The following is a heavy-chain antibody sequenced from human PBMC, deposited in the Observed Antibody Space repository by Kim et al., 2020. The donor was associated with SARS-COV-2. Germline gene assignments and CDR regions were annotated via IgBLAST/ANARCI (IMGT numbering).Heavy chain of an antibody. CDR3: LGGYYFDY. V-gene: IGHV1-3*01. J-gene: IGHJ4*02. Sequence: ASVKVSCKTSGHTFTRDSIHWVRQAPGQGLEWLGGIDCGNGNAIYSQNFQGRVTFNTDTSASTGYMELSSLRSEDSAVYYCLGGYYFDYWGQGTLVTVS. D-gene: IGHD2-15*01. CDR2: IDCGNGNA. CDR1: GHTFTRDS.